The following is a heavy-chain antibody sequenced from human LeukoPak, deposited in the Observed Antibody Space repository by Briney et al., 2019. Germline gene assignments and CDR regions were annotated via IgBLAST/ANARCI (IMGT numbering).Heavy chain of an antibody. J-gene: IGHJ4*02. CDR1: GGSISSSSYY. Sequence: SETLSLTCTVSGGSISSSSYYWGWIRQPPGKGLEWIGSIYYSGSTYYNPSLKSRVTISVDTSKNQFSLKLSSVTAADTAVYYCARVSYYDSHTFDYWGQGTLVTVSS. V-gene: IGHV4-39*07. CDR3: ARVSYYDSHTFDY. D-gene: IGHD3-22*01. CDR2: IYYSGST.